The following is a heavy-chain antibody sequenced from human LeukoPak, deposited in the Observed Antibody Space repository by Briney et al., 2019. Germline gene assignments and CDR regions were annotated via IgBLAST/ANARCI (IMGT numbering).Heavy chain of an antibody. CDR2: ISGSGGST. Sequence: GGSLRLSCAASGFTFSSYAMSWVRQAPRKGLEWVSAISGSGGSTYYADSVKGRFTISRDNSKNTLHLQMNSLRAEDTAVYYCAKGIATQGAFDIWGQGQWSPSLQ. J-gene: IGHJ3*02. CDR3: AKGIATQGAFDI. V-gene: IGHV3-23*01. CDR1: GFTFSSYA. D-gene: IGHD6-13*01.